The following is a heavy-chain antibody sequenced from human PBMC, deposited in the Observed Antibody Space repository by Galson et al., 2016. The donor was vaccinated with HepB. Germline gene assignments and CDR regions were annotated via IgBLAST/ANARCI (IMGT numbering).Heavy chain of an antibody. V-gene: IGHV3-23*01. J-gene: IGHJ6*02. Sequence: SLRLSCAASGFTFSSYAMSWVRQAPGKGLEWVSTIRSSGGSTCFADSVKGRFTISRDNSKNTLYLQMTSLRAEDTAVHYCAKVPGAGYCGGSSCAMDVWGQGTTVTVSS. CDR3: AKVPGAGYCGGSSCAMDV. D-gene: IGHD2-15*01. CDR1: GFTFSSYA. CDR2: IRSSGGST.